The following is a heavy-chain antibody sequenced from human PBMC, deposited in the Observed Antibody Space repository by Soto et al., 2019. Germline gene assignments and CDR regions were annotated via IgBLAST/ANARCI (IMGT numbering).Heavy chain of an antibody. CDR3: ASSQGIATEQD. V-gene: IGHV1-46*01. CDR2: INPSGGST. D-gene: IGHD2-21*01. CDR1: GYTFTSYY. J-gene: IGHJ4*02. Sequence: ASVKVSCNASGYTFTSYYMHWVRQAPGQGLEWMGIINPSGGSTSYAQKFQGRVTMTRDTSTSTVYMELSSLRSEDTAVYYCASSQGIATEQDWGQGTLVTVSS.